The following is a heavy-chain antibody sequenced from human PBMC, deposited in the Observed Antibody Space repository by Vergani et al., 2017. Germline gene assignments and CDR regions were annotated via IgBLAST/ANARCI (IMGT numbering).Heavy chain of an antibody. CDR3: ARPRFTPYCSGGSCHAEYFQH. CDR1: GGPFSSYA. CDR2: IIPIFGTA. J-gene: IGHJ1*01. D-gene: IGHD2-15*01. V-gene: IGHV1-69*13. Sequence: QVQLVQSGAEVKKPGSSVKVSCKASGGPFSSYAISWVRQAPGQGLEWMGRIIPIFGTANYAQKFQGRVTLTADESTSTAYMELSSLRSEDTAVYYCARPRFTPYCSGGSCHAEYFQHWGQGTLVTVSS.